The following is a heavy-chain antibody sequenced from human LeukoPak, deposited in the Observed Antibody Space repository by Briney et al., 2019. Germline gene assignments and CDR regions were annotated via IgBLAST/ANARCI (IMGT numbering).Heavy chain of an antibody. CDR2: ISSSGSTI. CDR1: GFTFSDYY. J-gene: IGHJ5*02. D-gene: IGHD2-15*01. Sequence: PGGSLRLSCAASGFTFSDYYMSWMRQAPGKGLEWVSYISSSGSTIYYADSVKGRFTISRDNAKNTLYLQMSSLRAEDTAVYYCARDWGFGSSLSPWGQGTLVTVSS. CDR3: ARDWGFGSSLSP. V-gene: IGHV3-11*01.